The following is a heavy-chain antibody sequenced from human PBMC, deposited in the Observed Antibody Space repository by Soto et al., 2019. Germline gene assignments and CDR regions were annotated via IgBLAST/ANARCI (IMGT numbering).Heavy chain of an antibody. CDR1: GGSFSGYY. D-gene: IGHD3-9*01. J-gene: IGHJ2*01. Sequence: QVQLQQWGAGPLRHLETLSLTCGVSGGSFSGYYWAWIRQSPGKGLEWIGEINDRGSINYNPSLKSRVSISVDTSKNHYSLNLRSVTAADTAVYYCARESHDILTGPPWVWYCDLWGRGTLVTVSS. V-gene: IGHV4-34*01. CDR3: ARESHDILTGPPWVWYCDL. CDR2: INDRGSI.